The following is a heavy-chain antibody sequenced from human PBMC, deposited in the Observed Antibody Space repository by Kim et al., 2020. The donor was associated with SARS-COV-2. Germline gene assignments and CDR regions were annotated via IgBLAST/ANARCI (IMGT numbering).Heavy chain of an antibody. D-gene: IGHD4-4*01. J-gene: IGHJ4*02. CDR2: ISGSGTTI. CDR3: ARGPNYSPFDY. V-gene: IGHV3-48*03. Sequence: GGSLRLSCAASGFTFSSYEMNWVRQAPGKGLEWVSYISGSGTTIYYADSVGGRFTISRDNDKNSLYLQMNSLRAEDTAVYYCARGPNYSPFDYWGQGTLVTVSS. CDR1: GFTFSSYE.